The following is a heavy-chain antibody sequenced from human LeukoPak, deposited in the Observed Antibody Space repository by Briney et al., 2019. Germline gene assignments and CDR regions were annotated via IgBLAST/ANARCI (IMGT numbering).Heavy chain of an antibody. D-gene: IGHD3-22*01. Sequence: TGRSLRLSCAGSGFTFRSYGMSWVRQAPGKGLEWVSGISTGGDATYYADSVKGRFTISRDNSRNTLYLQMNSLRAEDTAVYYCAKHSSAYYFNLYYFDFWGQGTLATVSS. CDR1: GFTFRSYG. J-gene: IGHJ4*02. V-gene: IGHV3-23*01. CDR3: AKHSSAYYFNLYYFDF. CDR2: ISTGGDAT.